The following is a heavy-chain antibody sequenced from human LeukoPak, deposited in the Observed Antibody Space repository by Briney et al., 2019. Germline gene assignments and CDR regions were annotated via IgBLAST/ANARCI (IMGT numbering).Heavy chain of an antibody. D-gene: IGHD3-22*01. CDR3: AKDAWATIYYYDSSGYFDY. V-gene: IGHV3-30*18. Sequence: GESLKISCAASGFTFSSYGMHWVRQAPGKGLEWVAVISYDGSNKYYADSVKGRFTISRDNSKNTLYLQMNSLRAEDTAVYYCAKDAWATIYYYDSSGYFDYWGQGTLVTVSS. CDR2: ISYDGSNK. J-gene: IGHJ4*02. CDR1: GFTFSSYG.